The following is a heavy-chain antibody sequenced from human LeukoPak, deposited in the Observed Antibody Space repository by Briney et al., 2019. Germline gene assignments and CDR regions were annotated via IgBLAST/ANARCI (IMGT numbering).Heavy chain of an antibody. CDR1: GGTFSSYA. CDR2: IIPIFGTA. V-gene: IGHV1-69*01. Sequence: SVTVSCKASGGTFSSYAIRWVRQAPGQGLEWMGGIIPIFGTANYAQKFQGRVTITADESTSTAYMELSSLRSEDTAVYYCAKDSEGSGSYSTPGFDPWGQGTLVTVSS. J-gene: IGHJ5*02. CDR3: AKDSEGSGSYSTPGFDP. D-gene: IGHD3-10*01.